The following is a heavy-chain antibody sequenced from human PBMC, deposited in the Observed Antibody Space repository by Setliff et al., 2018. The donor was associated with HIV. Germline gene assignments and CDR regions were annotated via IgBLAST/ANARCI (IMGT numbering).Heavy chain of an antibody. J-gene: IGHJ6*03. CDR3: ARKRSVDSSGYYRDYYYMDV. CDR2: IYYNGNT. CDR1: GGSISSHY. Sequence: PSETLSLTCTVSGGSISSHYWSWIRQPPGKGLEWIGYIYYNGNTNYNPSLKSRVIISIDTPKNQFSLKLSSVTAADTAVYYCARKRSVDSSGYYRDYYYMDVWGEGTTVTVSS. D-gene: IGHD3-22*01. V-gene: IGHV4-59*11.